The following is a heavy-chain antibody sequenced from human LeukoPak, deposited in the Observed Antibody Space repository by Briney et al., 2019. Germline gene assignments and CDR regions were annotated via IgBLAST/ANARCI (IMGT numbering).Heavy chain of an antibody. J-gene: IGHJ6*02. V-gene: IGHV3-21*04. CDR2: ISSSSSYI. Sequence: GGSLRLSCAASGFTFSSYSMNWVRQAPGKGLEWVSSISSSSSYIYYADSVKGRFTISRDNAKNSLYLQMNSLRAEDTAVYYCARVGVPAVDEYYYYGMDVWGQGTTVTVSS. CDR3: ARVGVPAVDEYYYYGMDV. CDR1: GFTFSSYS. D-gene: IGHD2-2*01.